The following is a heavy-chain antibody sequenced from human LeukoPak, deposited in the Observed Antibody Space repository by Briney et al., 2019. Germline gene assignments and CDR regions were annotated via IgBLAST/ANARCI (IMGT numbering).Heavy chain of an antibody. J-gene: IGHJ4*02. CDR3: ARGLLGATQAAVFDY. Sequence: PSETLSPTCAVYGGSFSGYYWSWIRQPPGKGLEWIGEINHSGSTNYNPSLKSRVTISVDTSKNQFSLKLSSVTAADTAVYYCARGLLGATQAAVFDYWGQGTLVTVSS. D-gene: IGHD1-26*01. CDR1: GGSFSGYY. V-gene: IGHV4-34*01. CDR2: INHSGST.